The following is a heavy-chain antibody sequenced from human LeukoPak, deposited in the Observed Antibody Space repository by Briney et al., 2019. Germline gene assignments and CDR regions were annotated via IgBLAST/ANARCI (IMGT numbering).Heavy chain of an antibody. CDR3: ARQRYTSGRFDY. CDR1: GGSISSYY. D-gene: IGHD6-25*01. J-gene: IGHJ4*02. Sequence: PSETLSLTCTVSGGSISSYYWSWIRQPPGKGLEWIGYFYHGGITKYNPSLKSRVTISVDTSKNQFSLKLSSVTAADTAIYSCARQRYTSGRFDYWGQGTQVTVSS. CDR2: FYHGGIT. V-gene: IGHV4-59*08.